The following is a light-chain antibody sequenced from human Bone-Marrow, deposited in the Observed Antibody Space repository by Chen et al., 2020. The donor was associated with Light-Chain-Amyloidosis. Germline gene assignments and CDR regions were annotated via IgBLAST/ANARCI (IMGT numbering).Light chain of an antibody. CDR3: QQLNSYPPYT. CDR2: AAS. J-gene: IGKJ2*01. V-gene: IGKV1-9*01. CDR1: QGISSY. Sequence: DIQLTQSPSFLSASVGDRVTITCRARQGISSYLAWYQQKPGKAPKLLIYAASTLQSGVPSRFSGSGSVTEFTLTISSLQPEDFATYYCQQLNSYPPYTFGQGTKLEIK.